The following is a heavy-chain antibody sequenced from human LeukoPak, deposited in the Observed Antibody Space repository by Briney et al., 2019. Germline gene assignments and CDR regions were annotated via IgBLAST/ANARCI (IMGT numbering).Heavy chain of an antibody. CDR2: MNQDGSRK. V-gene: IGHV3-7*01. CDR1: GFTFSSSW. Sequence: GGSLRLSCVASGFTFSSSWMSWVRQGPGKGPEWVANMNQDGSRKFHVDSVEGRFTISRDNAKNSLFLEMNGLRDEDTAVYYCTRDSQGSGTYSTDHWGQGTLVTVSS. CDR3: TRDSQGSGTYSTDH. D-gene: IGHD3-10*01. J-gene: IGHJ4*02.